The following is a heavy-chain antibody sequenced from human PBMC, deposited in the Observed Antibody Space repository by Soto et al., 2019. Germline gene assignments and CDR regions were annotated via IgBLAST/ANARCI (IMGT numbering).Heavy chain of an antibody. D-gene: IGHD2-2*01. CDR2: ISGSGGST. CDR1: GFTFSSYA. V-gene: IGHV3-23*01. J-gene: IGHJ4*02. Sequence: EVQLLESGGGLVQPGGSLRLSCAASGFTFSSYAMSWVRQAPGKGLEWVSAISGSGGSTYYADSVKGRFTISRDNSKNTLYLQMNSLRAEDTAVYYCAKNMDVIVVVPAAMDYWGQGTLVTVSS. CDR3: AKNMDVIVVVPAAMDY.